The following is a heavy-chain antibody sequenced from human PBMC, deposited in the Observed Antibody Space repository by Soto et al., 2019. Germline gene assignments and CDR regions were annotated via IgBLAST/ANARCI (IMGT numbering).Heavy chain of an antibody. CDR1: GGSVSSGTYQ. D-gene: IGHD3-3*01. CDR3: ARRHGDDVWSGSVLMDV. Sequence: PPETLRLTCTVSGGSVSSGTYQWSWIRQSPGKGLEWIGYIHYTGNTNYNPSLKSRVSISVDTSKNHFSLKLTSVTAADTALYFCARRHGDDVWSGSVLMDVWGQGTAVTVYS. J-gene: IGHJ6*02. V-gene: IGHV4-61*03. CDR2: IHYTGNT.